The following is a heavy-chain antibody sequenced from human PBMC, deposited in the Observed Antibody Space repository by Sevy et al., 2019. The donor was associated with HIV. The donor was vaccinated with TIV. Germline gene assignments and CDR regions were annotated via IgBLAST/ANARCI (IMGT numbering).Heavy chain of an antibody. J-gene: IGHJ6*02. CDR3: ASDRGLQLRYYYGMDV. V-gene: IGHV3-21*01. CDR2: ISSSSSYI. D-gene: IGHD5-18*01. Sequence: GGSLRLSCAASGFTFSSYSMNWVRQAPGKGLEWVSSISSSSSYIYYADSVKGRFTISRDNAKNSLYLQMNSLRAEDTAVYYCASDRGLQLRYYYGMDVWGQGTTVTVSS. CDR1: GFTFSSYS.